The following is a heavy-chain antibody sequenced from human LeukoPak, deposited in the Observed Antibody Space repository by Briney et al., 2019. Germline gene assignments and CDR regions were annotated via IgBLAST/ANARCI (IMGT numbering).Heavy chain of an antibody. D-gene: IGHD3-9*01. CDR3: AKDSEYFDWLLSDHYFDY. CDR1: GFTFSSYW. J-gene: IGHJ4*02. Sequence: GGSLRLSCAASGFTFSSYWMHWVRQAPGKGLVWVSRITSDGSTRTYADSVKGRFTISRDNSKNTLYLQMNSLRAEDTAVYYCAKDSEYFDWLLSDHYFDYWGQGTLVTVSS. CDR2: ITSDGSTR. V-gene: IGHV3-74*01.